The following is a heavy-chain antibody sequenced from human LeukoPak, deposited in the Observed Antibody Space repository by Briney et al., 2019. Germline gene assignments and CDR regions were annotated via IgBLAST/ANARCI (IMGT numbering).Heavy chain of an antibody. CDR3: ARGDWRWYLDL. D-gene: IGHD2-21*01. V-gene: IGHV1-3*01. CDR1: GFTFSSYA. J-gene: IGHJ2*01. Sequence: ASVKVSCKASGFTFSSYAFHWVRQAPGQGLEWLGFINGGSGTTRLSDRFQGRVSITRDTSATTAYVDLSRLASDDTAVYFCARGDWRWYLDLWGRGTLVTVSS. CDR2: INGGSGTT.